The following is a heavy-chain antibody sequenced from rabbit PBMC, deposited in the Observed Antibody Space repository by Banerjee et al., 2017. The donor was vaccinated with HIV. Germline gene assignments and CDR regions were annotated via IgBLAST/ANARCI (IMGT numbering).Heavy chain of an antibody. V-gene: IGHV1S45*01. CDR1: GFSFSSSYY. Sequence: QEQLVESGGGLVQPGASLTLTCTASGFSFSSSYYMCWVRQAPGKGLEWIGCIYTGSGSTYYASWAKGRFTISRTSSTTVTLQMTSLTAADTATYFCARDLSGSRNLWGPGTLVTVS. CDR3: ARDLSGSRNL. J-gene: IGHJ4*01. CDR2: IYTGSGST. D-gene: IGHD4-2*01.